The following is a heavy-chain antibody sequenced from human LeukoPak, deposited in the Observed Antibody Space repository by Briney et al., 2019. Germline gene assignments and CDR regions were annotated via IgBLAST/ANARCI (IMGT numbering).Heavy chain of an antibody. CDR3: AKDAPKYYYDSSGYHDAFHI. Sequence: GGSLRLSCAASGFTFSSYGMSWVRQAPGKGLGWVSAISGSGGSTYYADSVKGRFTISRDNSKNTLYLQMNSLRAEDTAVYYCAKDAPKYYYDSSGYHDAFHIWGQGTMVTVSS. CDR2: ISGSGGST. CDR1: GFTFSSYG. D-gene: IGHD3-22*01. J-gene: IGHJ3*02. V-gene: IGHV3-23*01.